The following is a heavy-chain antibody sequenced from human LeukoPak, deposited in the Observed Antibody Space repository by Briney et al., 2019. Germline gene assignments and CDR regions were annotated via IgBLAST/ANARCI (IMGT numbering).Heavy chain of an antibody. J-gene: IGHJ4*02. CDR2: ISGSGGST. D-gene: IGHD6-13*01. V-gene: IGHV3-23*01. CDR1: GFTFSSYA. Sequence: PGGSLRLSCAASGFTFSSYAMSWVRQAPGKGLEWVSAISGSGGSTYHADSVKGRFTISRDNSKNTLYLQMNSLRAEDTAVYYCAKASRGSWSSDYWGQGTLVTVSS. CDR3: AKASRGSWSSDY.